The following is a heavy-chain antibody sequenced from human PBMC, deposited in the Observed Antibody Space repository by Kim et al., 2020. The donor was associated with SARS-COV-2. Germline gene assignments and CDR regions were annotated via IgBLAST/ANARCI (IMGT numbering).Heavy chain of an antibody. CDR2: IKEDGSVQ. J-gene: IGHJ3*02. Sequence: GGSLRLSCVASGFTFTTYWMSWVRQSPGKGLEWVANIKEDGSVQYYVASVRGRFTISRDNAKNSLYLQMNNVRADDTAVYYCARPVVVTSAWAFDIWGQGTTVTVSS. CDR1: GFTFTTYW. D-gene: IGHD2-21*02. CDR3: ARPVVVTSAWAFDI. V-gene: IGHV3-7*01.